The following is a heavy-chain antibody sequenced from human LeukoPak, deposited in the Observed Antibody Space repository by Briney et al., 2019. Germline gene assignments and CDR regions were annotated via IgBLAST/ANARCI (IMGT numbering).Heavy chain of an antibody. J-gene: IGHJ4*02. D-gene: IGHD6-13*01. CDR2: FHYSGST. CDR1: GDSISSYY. Sequence: SETLSLTCAVSGDSISSYYWSWIRQPPGKGLEWIGYFHYSGSTNYSPSLKNRVTISIDTSKNQFSLKVSSVTAADTAVYYCARGSSWSYYFDYWGQGTLVTVSS. V-gene: IGHV4-59*01. CDR3: ARGSSWSYYFDY.